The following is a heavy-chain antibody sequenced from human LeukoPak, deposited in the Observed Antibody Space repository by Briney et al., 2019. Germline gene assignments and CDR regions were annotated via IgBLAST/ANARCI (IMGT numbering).Heavy chain of an antibody. V-gene: IGHV4-34*01. J-gene: IGHJ5*02. CDR2: INHSGST. Sequence: SGTLSLTCAVYGGSFSGYYWSWIRQPPGKGLEWIGEINHSGSTNYNPSLKSRVTISVDTSKNQFSLKLSSVTAADTAVYYCARGARITMIVKDNWFDPWGQGTLVTVSS. D-gene: IGHD3-22*01. CDR1: GGSFSGYY. CDR3: ARGARITMIVKDNWFDP.